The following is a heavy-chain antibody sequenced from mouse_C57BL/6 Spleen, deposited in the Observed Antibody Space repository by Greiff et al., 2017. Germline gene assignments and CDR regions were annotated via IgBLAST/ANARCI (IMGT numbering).Heavy chain of an antibody. V-gene: IGHV1-36*01. CDR3: ARSGDYYGSSYWYFDV. CDR2: VYPYNGGT. CDR1: GFTFTDYY. D-gene: IGHD1-1*01. J-gene: IGHJ1*03. Sequence: DVRLQESGPVLVKPGPSVKISCKASGFTFTDYYMHWVKQSHGKSLEWIGLVYPYNGGTSYNQKFKGKATLTVDTSSSTAYMKLNSLTSEDSAVYYCARSGDYYGSSYWYFDVWGTGTTVTVSS.